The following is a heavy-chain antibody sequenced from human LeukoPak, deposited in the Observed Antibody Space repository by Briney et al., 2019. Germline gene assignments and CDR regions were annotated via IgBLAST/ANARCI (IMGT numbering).Heavy chain of an antibody. J-gene: IGHJ6*04. CDR2: ISSSSSYI. V-gene: IGHV3-21*01. CDR3: ARGYVNYYYGMDV. CDR1: GFTFSSYS. Sequence: GGSLRLSCAASGFTFSSYSMNWVRQAPGNGLEWVSSISSSSSYIYYADSVKGRFTISRDNAKNSLYLQMNSLRAEDTAVYYCARGYVNYYYGMDVWGKGTTVTVSS. D-gene: IGHD5-12*01.